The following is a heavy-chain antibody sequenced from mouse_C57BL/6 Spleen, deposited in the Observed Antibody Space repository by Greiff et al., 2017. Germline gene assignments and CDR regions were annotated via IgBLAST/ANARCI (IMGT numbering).Heavy chain of an antibody. CDR2: IWTGGGI. CDR1: GFSLTSYA. V-gene: IGHV2-9-1*01. D-gene: IGHD2-1*01. J-gene: IGHJ4*01. CDR3: ARKSYGNYLYCAMDY. Sequence: VKLVESGPGLVAPSQSLSITCTVSGFSLTSYAISWVRQPPGKGLEWLGVIWTGGGINYNSALKSRLSISKDNSKSQVFLKMNSLQTDDTARYYCARKSYGNYLYCAMDYWGQGTSVTVSS.